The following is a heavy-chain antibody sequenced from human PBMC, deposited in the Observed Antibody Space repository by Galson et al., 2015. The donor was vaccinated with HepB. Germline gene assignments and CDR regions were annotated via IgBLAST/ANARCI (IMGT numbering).Heavy chain of an antibody. J-gene: IGHJ3*01. V-gene: IGHV1-8*01. CDR3: ATIGLWSGYDY. CDR1: GYTFTSHD. CDR2: MNPNSNNT. Sequence: SVKVSCKASGYTFTSHDINWVRQATGQGLEWMGWMNPNSNNTGYAQKFQGRVTMTRNTSISTAYMELSSLRSEDTAVYYCATIGLWSGYDYWGQGTRVTVSS. D-gene: IGHD3-3*01.